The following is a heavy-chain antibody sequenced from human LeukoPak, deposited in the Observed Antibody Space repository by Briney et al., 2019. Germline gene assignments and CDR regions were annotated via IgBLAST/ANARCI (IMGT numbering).Heavy chain of an antibody. CDR3: AKDRGGYSYAADY. Sequence: GGPLRLSCAASGFTFDDYAMHWVRQAPGKGLEWVSPISGDGGSTYYADSVKGRFTISRDNSKNSLYLQMNSLTTEDTALYYCAKDRGGYSYAADYWGQGTLVTVSS. CDR1: GFTFDDYA. D-gene: IGHD5-18*01. J-gene: IGHJ4*02. CDR2: ISGDGGST. V-gene: IGHV3-43*02.